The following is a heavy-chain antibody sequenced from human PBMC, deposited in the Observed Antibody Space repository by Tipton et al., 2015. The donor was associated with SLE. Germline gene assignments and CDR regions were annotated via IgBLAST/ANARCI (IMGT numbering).Heavy chain of an antibody. D-gene: IGHD3-10*01. CDR3: ARDPSEIWFGELYYYYYMDV. CDR2: ISAYNGNT. J-gene: IGHJ6*03. CDR1: GYTFTSYG. V-gene: IGHV1-18*04. Sequence: QSGAEVKKPGASVKVSCKASGYTFTSYGISWVRQAPGQGLEWMGWISAYNGNTNYAQKLQGRVTMTTDTSTSTAYMELRSLRSDDTAVYYCARDPSEIWFGELYYYYYMDVWGKGTTVTVSS.